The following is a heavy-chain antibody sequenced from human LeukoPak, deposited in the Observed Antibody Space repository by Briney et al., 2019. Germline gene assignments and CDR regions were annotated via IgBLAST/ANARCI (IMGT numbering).Heavy chain of an antibody. Sequence: ASVKVSCKASGYTFTSYGISWVRQAPGQGLEWMGWISAYNGNTNYAQKLQGRVTMTTDTSTSTAYMELRSLRSDDTAVYYCARVYHYGSGILSWFDPWGQGTLVTVSS. V-gene: IGHV1-18*01. CDR2: ISAYNGNT. CDR1: GYTFTSYG. CDR3: ARVYHYGSGILSWFDP. D-gene: IGHD3-10*01. J-gene: IGHJ5*02.